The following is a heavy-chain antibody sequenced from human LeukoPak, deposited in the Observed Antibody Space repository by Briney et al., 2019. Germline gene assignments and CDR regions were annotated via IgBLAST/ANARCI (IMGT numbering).Heavy chain of an antibody. CDR1: GGSISSGGYY. CDR2: IYYSGST. D-gene: IGHD3-22*01. Sequence: MPSETLSLTCTVSGGSISSGGYYWSWIRQHPGKGLEWIGYIYYSGSTYYNPSLKSRVTISVDTSKNQFSLKLSSVTAADTAVYYCAGENYDSSKDYWGQGTLVTVSS. CDR3: AGENYDSSKDY. J-gene: IGHJ4*02. V-gene: IGHV4-31*03.